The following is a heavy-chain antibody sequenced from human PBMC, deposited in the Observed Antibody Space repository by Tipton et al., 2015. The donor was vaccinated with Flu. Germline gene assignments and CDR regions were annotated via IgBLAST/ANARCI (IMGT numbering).Heavy chain of an antibody. Sequence: TLSLTCDVSGASISSTTYYWGWLRQPPGKGLEWIGSIYKTGITDYNPSLQGRVTLSLDTSKNQFSLKVRSVNAADTAVYYCAPSTRYWTGGHFFGCWGRGTQVTVSS. D-gene: IGHD2-2*01. CDR2: IYKTGIT. CDR1: GASISSTTYY. J-gene: IGHJ4*02. CDR3: APSTRYWTGGHFFGC. V-gene: IGHV4-39*07.